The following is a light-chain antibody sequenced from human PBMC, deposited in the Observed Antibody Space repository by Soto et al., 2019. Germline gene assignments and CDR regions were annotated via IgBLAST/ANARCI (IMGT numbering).Light chain of an antibody. J-gene: IGLJ1*01. CDR3: GTWDSSLSAYV. V-gene: IGLV1-51*02. Sequence: QSVLTQPPSVSAAPGQKVTISCSGSSSNIGNNYVSRYQQLPGAAPKLLIYENNKRPSGIPDRFSGSKSGTSATLGITGLQTGDEADYYCGTWDSSLSAYVFGTGTKVT. CDR1: SSNIGNNY. CDR2: ENN.